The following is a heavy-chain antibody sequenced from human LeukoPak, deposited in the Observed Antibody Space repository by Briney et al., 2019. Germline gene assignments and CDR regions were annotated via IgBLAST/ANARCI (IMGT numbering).Heavy chain of an antibody. CDR2: VTGSAAST. D-gene: IGHD6-13*01. Sequence: GGSLRLSCAASGFTFSGYAMSWVRQAPGKGLEWVSTVTGSAASTYYADSVKGRFTISRDNAKNSLYLQMNSLRAEDTAVYYCARDPGIAAAGEIDYWGQGTLVTVSS. J-gene: IGHJ4*02. CDR3: ARDPGIAAAGEIDY. V-gene: IGHV3-23*01. CDR1: GFTFSGYA.